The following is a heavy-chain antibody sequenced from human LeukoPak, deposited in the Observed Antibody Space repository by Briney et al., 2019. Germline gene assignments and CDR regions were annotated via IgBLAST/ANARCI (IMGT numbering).Heavy chain of an antibody. CDR2: IYYSGST. J-gene: IGHJ6*03. V-gene: IGHV4-59*01. Sequence: SETLSLTCTVSGGSISSYYWSWIRQPPGKGLEWIGYIYYSGSTKYNPSLKSRVTISVDTSKNQFSLKLSSVTAADTAVYYCARALWFGELYYYYYMDVWGKGTTVTIPS. CDR3: ARALWFGELYYYYYMDV. CDR1: GGSISSYY. D-gene: IGHD3-10*01.